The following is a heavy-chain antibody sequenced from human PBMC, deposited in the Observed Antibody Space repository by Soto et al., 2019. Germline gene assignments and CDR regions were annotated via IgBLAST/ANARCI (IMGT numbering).Heavy chain of an antibody. CDR1: GHSINSSDHF. CDR3: ARQRVLSTNMFITSFDP. Sequence: PSETLSLTCSLSGHSINSSDHFWGWIRQTPGKGLEWIGSVYYTETTYYNPSLKSPVTISVETSRNTFSLKVNSVTAADMGIYYCARQRVLSTNMFITSFDPWGQGTLVTVSS. D-gene: IGHD3-10*02. CDR2: VYYTETT. J-gene: IGHJ5*02. V-gene: IGHV4-39*01.